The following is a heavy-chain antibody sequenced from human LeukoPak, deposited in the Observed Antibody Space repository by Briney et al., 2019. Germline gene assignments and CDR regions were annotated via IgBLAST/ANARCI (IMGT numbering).Heavy chain of an antibody. CDR3: AGGQMFTSGGFDN. Sequence: GRSLRLSCAASGFTVNTNYMSWVRQAPGKGLEWVSVIYTGGTTYYADSVKGRFTISKDNAKNTLYLQMNSLTAEDTALYYCAGGQMFTSGGFDNWGQGALVTVSS. CDR1: GFTVNTNY. D-gene: IGHD6-19*01. CDR2: IYTGGTT. V-gene: IGHV3-66*01. J-gene: IGHJ4*02.